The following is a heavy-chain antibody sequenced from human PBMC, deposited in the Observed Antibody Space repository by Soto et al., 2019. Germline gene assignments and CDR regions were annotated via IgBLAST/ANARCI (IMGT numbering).Heavy chain of an antibody. CDR3: ARTSIAARPGLYYYYGMDV. D-gene: IGHD6-6*01. Sequence: ASVKVSCKASGGTFSSYAISWVRQAPGQGLEWMGGIIPIFGTANYAQKFQGRVTITADESTSTAYMELSSLRSEDTAVYYCARTSIAARPGLYYYYGMDVWGQGTTVTVSS. CDR2: IIPIFGTA. J-gene: IGHJ6*02. CDR1: GGTFSSYA. V-gene: IGHV1-69*13.